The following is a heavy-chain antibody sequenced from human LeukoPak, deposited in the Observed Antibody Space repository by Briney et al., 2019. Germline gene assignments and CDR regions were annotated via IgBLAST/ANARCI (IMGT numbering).Heavy chain of an antibody. CDR2: ISGSAGST. Sequence: PGGSLRLSCAASGFTFSNYAMSWVRQAPGKGLEWVSTISGSAGSTDYADSVKGRFTISRDNSKNKLYLQMNSLRAEDTAVYYCARARLRFLEWLFGGQGTLVTVSS. D-gene: IGHD3-3*01. J-gene: IGHJ4*02. CDR1: GFTFSNYA. CDR3: ARARLRFLEWLF. V-gene: IGHV3-23*01.